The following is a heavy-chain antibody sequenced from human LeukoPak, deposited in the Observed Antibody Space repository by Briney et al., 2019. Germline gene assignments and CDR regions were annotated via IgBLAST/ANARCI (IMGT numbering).Heavy chain of an antibody. CDR2: TYYGSKWYN. Sequence: SQTLSLTCAISGDSVSSNSAAWNWVRQSPSRGLEWLGRTYYGSKWYNDYAVSVKSRITINPDTSKNQFSLRLNSVTPEDTAEYYCARADSSGWYLYYFDYWGQGTLVTVSS. CDR1: GDSVSSNSAA. V-gene: IGHV6-1*01. CDR3: ARADSSGWYLYYFDY. D-gene: IGHD6-19*01. J-gene: IGHJ4*02.